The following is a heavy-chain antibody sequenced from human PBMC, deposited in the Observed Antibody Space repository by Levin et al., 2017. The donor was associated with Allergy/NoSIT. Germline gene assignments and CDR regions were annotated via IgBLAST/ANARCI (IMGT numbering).Heavy chain of an antibody. D-gene: IGHD4-17*01. V-gene: IGHV3-7*04. Sequence: GESLKISFAASGFTFTNYWMTWVRQAPGKGLEWVANIDQGGSGKYYVDSVKGRFTISRDNDMNSLYLQMNSLRAEDTAVYFCARTGDDYWGQGTLVTVSS. CDR3: ARTGDDY. J-gene: IGHJ4*02. CDR1: GFTFTNYW. CDR2: IDQGGSGK.